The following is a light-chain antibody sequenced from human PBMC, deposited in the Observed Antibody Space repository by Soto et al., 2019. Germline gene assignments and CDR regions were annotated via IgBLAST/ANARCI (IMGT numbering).Light chain of an antibody. CDR3: SSYTISSTLEV. V-gene: IGLV2-14*01. Sequence: QSALTQPASVSGSPGQSITISCTGTSSDVGGYNYVSWYQQHPGKAPKLMISDVSNRPSGVSNRFSGSKSGNTASLTISGLQAEDDADYYCSSYTISSTLEVFGGGTKLTVL. CDR2: DVS. CDR1: SSDVGGYNY. J-gene: IGLJ2*01.